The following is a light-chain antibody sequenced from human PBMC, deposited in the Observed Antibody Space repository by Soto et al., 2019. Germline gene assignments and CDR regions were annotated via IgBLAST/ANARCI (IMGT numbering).Light chain of an antibody. V-gene: IGKV3-15*01. J-gene: IGKJ1*01. CDR3: QQYAKWPPQT. Sequence: EIVLTQSPGTLSLSPGERATLSCRASQSVSSNLAWYQQKPGQAPRLLIYGASTRATGIPARFSGSGYGTEFTLTISNLQSEDFAVYYCQQYAKWPPQTFGQGTKVEIK. CDR1: QSVSSN. CDR2: GAS.